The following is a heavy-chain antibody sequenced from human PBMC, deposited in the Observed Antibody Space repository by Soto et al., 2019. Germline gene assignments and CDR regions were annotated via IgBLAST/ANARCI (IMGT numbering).Heavy chain of an antibody. CDR3: TMPRPRYYYDSSGYYPFDY. Sequence: PGGSLRLSCTASGFTFGDYAMSGFRQAPGKGLEWVGFIRSKAYGGTTEYAAAVKGRFTISRDDSKSIAYLQMNSLKTEDTAVYYCTMPRPRYYYDSSGYYPFDYWGQGTLVTVSS. D-gene: IGHD3-22*01. V-gene: IGHV3-49*03. CDR1: GFTFGDYA. J-gene: IGHJ4*02. CDR2: IRSKAYGGTT.